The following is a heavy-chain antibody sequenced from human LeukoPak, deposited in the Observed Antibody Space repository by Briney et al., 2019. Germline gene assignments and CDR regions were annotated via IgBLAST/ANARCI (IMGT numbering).Heavy chain of an antibody. V-gene: IGHV1-2*02. CDR1: GYIFTGYY. CDR3: ARHLPLSIAAAIPFDP. J-gene: IGHJ5*02. CDR2: INPNSGGT. D-gene: IGHD6-13*01. Sequence: ASVKVSCKASGYIFTGYYMHWVRQAPGQGLEWMGWINPNSGGTNSAQKFQGRVTMTRDTSISTAYMELSRLTSDGTAVYYCARHLPLSIAAAIPFDPWGQGTLVTVSS.